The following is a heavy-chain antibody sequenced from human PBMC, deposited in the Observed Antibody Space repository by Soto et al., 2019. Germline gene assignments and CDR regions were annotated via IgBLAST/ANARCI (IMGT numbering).Heavy chain of an antibody. V-gene: IGHV3-48*02. CDR1: GFTFSSYS. Sequence: GSLRLSCAASGFTFSSYSMNWVRQAPGKGLEWVSYISSSSSTIYYADSVKGRFTISRDNAKNSLYLQMNSLRDEDTAVYYCARDEASPTVTTRYYYYGMDVWGQGTTVTVSS. CDR2: ISSSSSTI. D-gene: IGHD4-17*01. CDR3: ARDEASPTVTTRYYYYGMDV. J-gene: IGHJ6*02.